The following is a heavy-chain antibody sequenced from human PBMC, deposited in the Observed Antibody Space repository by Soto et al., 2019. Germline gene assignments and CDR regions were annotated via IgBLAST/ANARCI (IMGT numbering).Heavy chain of an antibody. Sequence: EVQLVESGGGLVQPGGSLRLSCAASGFTFSDHYMDWVRQAPGKGLEWVGRTRNKANSYTTEYAASVKGRFTISRDDSQNSLYLQMNSLKTEDTAVYYCARAVGEDWFDPWGQGTLVTVSS. J-gene: IGHJ5*02. CDR2: TRNKANSYTT. D-gene: IGHD1-26*01. CDR1: GFTFSDHY. V-gene: IGHV3-72*01. CDR3: ARAVGEDWFDP.